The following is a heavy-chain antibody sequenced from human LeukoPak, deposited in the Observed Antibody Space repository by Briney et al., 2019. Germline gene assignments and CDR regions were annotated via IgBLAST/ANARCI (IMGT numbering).Heavy chain of an antibody. CDR2: ISSTSTAV. CDR3: ARDRATYTTSVDPLDY. D-gene: IGHD2-2*02. CDR1: GFTFSSYS. J-gene: IGHJ4*02. V-gene: IGHV3-48*01. Sequence: PGGSLRLSCAASGFTFSSYSMNWVRQAPGKGLEWISYISSTSTAVLYADSVKGRFTISRDNAKNSLDLQMNSLRAEDTAVYYCARDRATYTTSVDPLDYWGQGTLVTVSS.